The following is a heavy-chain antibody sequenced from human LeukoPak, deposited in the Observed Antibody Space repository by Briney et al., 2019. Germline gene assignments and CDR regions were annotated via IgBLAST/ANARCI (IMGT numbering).Heavy chain of an antibody. J-gene: IGHJ5*02. V-gene: IGHV1-2*06. CDR1: GYTFTGYY. CDR3: ARDRVTMVRGVIKGFDP. Sequence: GASVKVSCKASGYTFTGYYMYWVRQAPGQGLEWMGRINPNSGGTNYAQKFQGRVTMTRDTSISTAYMELSRLRSDDTAVYYCARDRVTMVRGVIKGFDPWGQGTLVTVSS. CDR2: INPNSGGT. D-gene: IGHD3-10*01.